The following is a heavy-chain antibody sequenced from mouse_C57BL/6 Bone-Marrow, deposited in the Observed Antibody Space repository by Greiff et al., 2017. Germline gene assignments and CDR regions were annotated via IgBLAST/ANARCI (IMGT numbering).Heavy chain of an antibody. CDR3: ARRVTTVVAKTAYWYFDV. V-gene: IGHV1-81*01. Sequence: QVQLQQSGAELARPGASVKLSCKASGYTFTSYGISWVKQRTGQGLEWIGEIYPRSGNTYYNEKFKGKATLTADKSSSTAYMELRSLTSEDSACYFCARRVTTVVAKTAYWYFDVWGTGTTVTVSS. J-gene: IGHJ1*03. CDR1: GYTFTSYG. CDR2: IYPRSGNT. D-gene: IGHD1-1*01.